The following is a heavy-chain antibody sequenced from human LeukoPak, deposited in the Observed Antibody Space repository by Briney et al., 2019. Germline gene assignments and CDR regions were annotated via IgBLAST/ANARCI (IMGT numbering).Heavy chain of an antibody. CDR1: GFTFSSYS. V-gene: IGHV3-21*01. J-gene: IGHJ3*02. Sequence: GGSLRLSCAASGFTFSSYSMNWVRQAPGKGLEWVSSISSSSSYIYYADSVKGRFTISRDNAKNSLYLQMNSLRAEDTAVYYCARMGIAVADAFDIWGQGTMVTVSS. CDR2: ISSSSSYI. D-gene: IGHD6-19*01. CDR3: ARMGIAVADAFDI.